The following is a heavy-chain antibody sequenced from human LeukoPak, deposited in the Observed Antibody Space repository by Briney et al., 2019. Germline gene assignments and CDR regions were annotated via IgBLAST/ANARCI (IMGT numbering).Heavy chain of an antibody. D-gene: IGHD4-17*01. J-gene: IGHJ6*02. V-gene: IGHV3-48*03. CDR1: GFTFSSYE. CDR3: ARAIGDFGRYGVDV. CDR2: ISSSGSTI. Sequence: PGGSLRLSCAASGFTFSSYEMKWVRQAPGKGLQWVSYISSSGSTIYHADSVKGRFTISRDNAKNSLYLQMNSLRVEDTAVYYCARAIGDFGRYGVDVWGQGTTITVFS.